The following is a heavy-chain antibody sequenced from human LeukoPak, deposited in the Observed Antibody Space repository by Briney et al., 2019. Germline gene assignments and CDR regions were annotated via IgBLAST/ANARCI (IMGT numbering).Heavy chain of an antibody. CDR3: AKDPSNQEGFDP. V-gene: IGHV3-23*01. Sequence: GGSLRLSCAASGFTFSSYAMSWVRQAPGKGLEWVSAISGSGGSTYYADSVKGRFTIFRDNSKNTLYLQMNSLRAEDTAVYYCAKDPSNQEGFDPWGQGTLVTVSS. CDR1: GFTFSSYA. D-gene: IGHD4-11*01. CDR2: ISGSGGST. J-gene: IGHJ5*02.